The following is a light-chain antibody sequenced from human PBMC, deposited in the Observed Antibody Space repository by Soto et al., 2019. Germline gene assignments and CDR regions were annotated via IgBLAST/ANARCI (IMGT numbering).Light chain of an antibody. CDR2: GAS. Sequence: EIVMTQSPATLSVSPGERVTLSCRASQSVSNNLAWYQQKPGQAPRLPIYGASTRATDTTARISGSGSGTEFSLSISSLQSEDFAVYYCQQYNNWPRTFGQGTKVDI. CDR3: QQYNNWPRT. CDR1: QSVSNN. V-gene: IGKV3-15*01. J-gene: IGKJ1*01.